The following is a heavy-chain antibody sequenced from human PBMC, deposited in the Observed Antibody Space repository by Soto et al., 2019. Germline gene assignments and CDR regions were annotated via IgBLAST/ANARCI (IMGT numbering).Heavy chain of an antibody. CDR2: IYYRCKRYN. J-gene: IGHJ4*02. CDR3: ASSRGSSWSFYFDY. V-gene: IGHV6-1*01. CDR1: GDSVSSNSAA. Sequence: KQSQTLSLTCAISGDSVSSNSAAWNWIRQSPSRGLEWLGRIYYRCKRYNYYAVTVKSRIAINPHTSKNQFSLPLNCVTPEYTAVYYCASSRGSSWSFYFDYWGQGTLVTVSS. D-gene: IGHD6-13*01.